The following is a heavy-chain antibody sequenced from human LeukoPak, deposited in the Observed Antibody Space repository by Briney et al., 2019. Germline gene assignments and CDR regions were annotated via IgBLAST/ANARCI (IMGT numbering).Heavy chain of an antibody. CDR2: IQTSGST. CDR3: AREGGVDDLRYTKGGYYSDY. Sequence: SETLSLTCTVSGGSIRSGSYYWSWIRQPAGKGLEWIGRIQTSGSTNYNPSLKSRVTISVDTSKNQFSLKLRSVTAADTAVYYCAREGGVDDLRYTKGGYYSDYWGQGTLVTVSS. V-gene: IGHV4-61*02. J-gene: IGHJ4*02. CDR1: GGSIRSGSYY. D-gene: IGHD3-9*01.